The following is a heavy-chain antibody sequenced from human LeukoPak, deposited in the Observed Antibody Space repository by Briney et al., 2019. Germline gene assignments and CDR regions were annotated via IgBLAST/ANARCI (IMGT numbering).Heavy chain of an antibody. V-gene: IGHV4-38-2*02. CDR2: IYHGGTT. CDR1: GFTFTTYSI. CDR3: ARDSWPEVVRFDY. D-gene: IGHD1-14*01. J-gene: IGHJ4*02. Sequence: GSLRLSCAASGFTFTTYSINWVRQAPGKGLEWIGIIYHGGTTYYNPSLKSRVTISVDTSNNQFSLRLSSVTAADTAVYYCARDSWPEVVRFDYWGQGALVTVSS.